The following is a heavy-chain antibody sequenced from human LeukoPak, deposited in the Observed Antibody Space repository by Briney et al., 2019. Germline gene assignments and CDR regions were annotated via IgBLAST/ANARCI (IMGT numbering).Heavy chain of an antibody. CDR2: ISRRSSTI. J-gene: IGHJ6*03. CDR3: ANPLIDGYDFWSGYHPYYMDV. V-gene: IGHV3-48*01. D-gene: IGHD3-3*01. Sequence: GGSLRLSCAASGFTFSDYSMNWVREAPGKGLEGVSYISRRSSTIYYADSVKGRLTISRDNEKNSLYLKMNSLRAEATAVYYCANPLIDGYDFWSGYHPYYMDVWGKGATVTVSS. CDR1: GFTFSDYS.